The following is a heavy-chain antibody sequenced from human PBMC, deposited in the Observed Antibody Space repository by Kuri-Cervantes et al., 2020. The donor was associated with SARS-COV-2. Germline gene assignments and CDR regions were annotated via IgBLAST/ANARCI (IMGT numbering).Heavy chain of an antibody. CDR3: ASKFPGVPGSSPGYYYYMDV. CDR2: VKTNSGNT. CDR1: EATFPDYD. D-gene: IGHD6-6*01. J-gene: IGHJ6*03. V-gene: IGHV1-8*01. Sequence: ASVKVSCKAPEATFPDYDINWVRQAAGHGLEWMGMVKTNSGNTLYAQIFQGRVTMTRDTSTSTAYMELSRLRSDDTAVYYCASKFPGVPGSSPGYYYYMDVWGKGTTVTVSS.